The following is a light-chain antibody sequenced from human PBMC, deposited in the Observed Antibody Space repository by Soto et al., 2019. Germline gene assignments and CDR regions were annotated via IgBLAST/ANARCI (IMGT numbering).Light chain of an antibody. CDR2: GAS. V-gene: IGKV3-20*01. CDR1: QSVSSSF. J-gene: IGKJ1*01. CDR3: QQYESSVT. Sequence: EIVLTQSPGSLSLSPGEGATLSCRASQSVSSSFFAWYQQQPGQASSLLIYGASRRATGVPDRFSGSGCGTDFTLSISRLEPEDFAVYYWQQYESSVTFGRGTKVEIK.